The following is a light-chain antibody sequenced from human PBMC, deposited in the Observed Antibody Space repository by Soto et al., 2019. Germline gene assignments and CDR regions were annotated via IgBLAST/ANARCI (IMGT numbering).Light chain of an antibody. V-gene: IGKV1-5*03. CDR1: QTISSR. Sequence: DIQMTQSPSTLSGSVGDRVTITCRASQTISSRLAWYQQKPGKAPKLLIYKASTLKSGVPSRVSGSGSGTDFTLTISSLQPDDFATYYCQHYNSYSEAFGQGTKVELK. CDR3: QHYNSYSEA. CDR2: KAS. J-gene: IGKJ1*01.